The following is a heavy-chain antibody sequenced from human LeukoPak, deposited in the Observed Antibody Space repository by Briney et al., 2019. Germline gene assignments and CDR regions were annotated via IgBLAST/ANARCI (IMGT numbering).Heavy chain of an antibody. CDR3: ARHKLWFGEAIDY. Sequence: SETLSLTCAVYGGSFSGYYWSRIRQPPGKGLEGIGEINHSGSTNYNPSLKSRVTISVDTSKNQFSLKLSSVTAADTAVYYCARHKLWFGEAIDYWGQGTLVTVSS. CDR2: INHSGST. V-gene: IGHV4-34*01. D-gene: IGHD3-10*01. CDR1: GGSFSGYY. J-gene: IGHJ4*02.